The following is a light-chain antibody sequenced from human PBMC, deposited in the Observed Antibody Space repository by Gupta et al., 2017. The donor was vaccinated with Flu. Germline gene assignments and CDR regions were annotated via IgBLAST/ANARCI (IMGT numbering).Light chain of an antibody. CDR3: QQYRDWPLT. CDR2: GVS. J-gene: IGKJ4*01. Sequence: IVMPQSPATLCVSPGERDTLFCRASQSFTGNLAWYQQKRGQAPRLLISGVSTRATGVPARFSGSGSGTEFTLTISSLQSEDFAVYYCQQYRDWPLTFGGGTRVEIK. V-gene: IGKV3-15*01. CDR1: QSFTGN.